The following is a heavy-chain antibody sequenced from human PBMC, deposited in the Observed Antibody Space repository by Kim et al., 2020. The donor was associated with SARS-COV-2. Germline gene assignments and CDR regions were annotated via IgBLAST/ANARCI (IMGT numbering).Heavy chain of an antibody. CDR3: ARAVRGHRFVDY. V-gene: IGHV4-34*01. Sequence: SETLSLTCAVYGGSFSGYYWSWIRQPPGKGLEWIGEINHSGSTNYNPSLKSRVTISVDTSKNQFSLKLSSVTAADTAVYYCARAVRGHRFVDYCGQGTLGTVSS. D-gene: IGHD3-10*02. CDR2: INHSGST. J-gene: IGHJ4*02. CDR1: GGSFSGYY.